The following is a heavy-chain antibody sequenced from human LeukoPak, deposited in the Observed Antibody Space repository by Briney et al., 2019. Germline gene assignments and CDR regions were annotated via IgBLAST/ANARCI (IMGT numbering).Heavy chain of an antibody. CDR1: GFTFTSFA. CDR3: AASPDYYDSSGYSYYFDY. V-gene: IGHV1-58*01. D-gene: IGHD3-22*01. Sequence: SVKVSCKASGFTFTSFAVQWVRQARGQRLEWIGWIVVGSGNTNYAQKFQERVTITRDMSTSTAYMELSSLRSEDTAVYYCAASPDYYDSSGYSYYFDYWGQGTLVTVSS. J-gene: IGHJ4*02. CDR2: IVVGSGNT.